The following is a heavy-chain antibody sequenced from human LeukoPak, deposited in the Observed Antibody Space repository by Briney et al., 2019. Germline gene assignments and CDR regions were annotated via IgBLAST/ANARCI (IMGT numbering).Heavy chain of an antibody. CDR3: AKDVVLLWFGELSYFDY. V-gene: IGHV3-74*01. CDR2: INTDGSST. D-gene: IGHD3-10*01. J-gene: IGHJ4*02. Sequence: GGSLRLSCAASGFTFSSYWKHWVRQAPGKGLVWVSRINTDGSSTSYADSVKGRFTISRDNAKNSLYLQMNSLRAEDTALYYCAKDVVLLWFGELSYFDYWGQGTLVTVSS. CDR1: GFTFSSYW.